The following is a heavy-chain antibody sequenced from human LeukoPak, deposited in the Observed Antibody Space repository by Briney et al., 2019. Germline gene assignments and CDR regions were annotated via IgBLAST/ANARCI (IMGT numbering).Heavy chain of an antibody. CDR3: ARDYYDSSGYLRKRNGADAFDI. V-gene: IGHV4-39*07. Sequence: SETLSLTCTVSGGSISSRSYFWGWIRQPPGKGLEWIGSIYYSGTTYYNPSLKSRVTISVDTSKNQFSLKLSSVTAADTAVYYCARDYYDSSGYLRKRNGADAFDIWGQGTMVTVSS. CDR1: GGSISSRSYF. CDR2: IYYSGTT. D-gene: IGHD3-22*01. J-gene: IGHJ3*02.